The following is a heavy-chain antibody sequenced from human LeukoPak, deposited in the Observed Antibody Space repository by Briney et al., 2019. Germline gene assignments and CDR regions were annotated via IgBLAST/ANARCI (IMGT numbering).Heavy chain of an antibody. CDR3: AREGPSGGIAAAGTGNWFDP. V-gene: IGHV4-31*03. CDR2: IYYSGST. CDR1: GGSISSGGYY. J-gene: IGHJ5*02. Sequence: SQTLSLTCTVSGGSISSGGYYWSWIRQHPGKGLEWVGYIYYSGSTYYNPSLKSRVTISVDTSKNQFSLKLSSVTAADTAVYYCAREGPSGGIAAAGTGNWFDPWGQGTLVTVSS. D-gene: IGHD6-13*01.